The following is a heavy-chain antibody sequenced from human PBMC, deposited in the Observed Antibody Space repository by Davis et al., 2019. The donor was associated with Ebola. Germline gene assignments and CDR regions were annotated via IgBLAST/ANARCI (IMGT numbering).Heavy chain of an antibody. D-gene: IGHD2-21*02. CDR1: GFNSDDYT. CDR2: FTWDDYP. CDR3: ARDVMMTSTQYYFHY. J-gene: IGHJ4*02. V-gene: IGHV3-43*01. Sequence: PGGSLRLSCTASGFNSDDYTMHWVRQAPGKGLEWVSLFTWDDYPYYADSVKGRFTISRDNSKNSLYLQMNSLRTEDTAFYYCARDVMMTSTQYYFHYWGQGTLVTVSS.